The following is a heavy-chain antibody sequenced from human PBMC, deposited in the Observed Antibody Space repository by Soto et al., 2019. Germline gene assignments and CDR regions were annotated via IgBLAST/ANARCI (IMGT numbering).Heavy chain of an antibody. Sequence: PSQTLSLTCAISGDSVSSKSAAWHWIRQSPSRGFEWLGRTYYRSKWSSNYAVSVKSRITINPDTSKNQFSLQLRSVTPDDTAMYYCARIGDYLVDYWGQGTLVTVSS. CDR1: GDSVSSKSAA. CDR2: TYYRSKWSS. J-gene: IGHJ4*02. D-gene: IGHD3-16*01. CDR3: ARIGDYLVDY. V-gene: IGHV6-1*01.